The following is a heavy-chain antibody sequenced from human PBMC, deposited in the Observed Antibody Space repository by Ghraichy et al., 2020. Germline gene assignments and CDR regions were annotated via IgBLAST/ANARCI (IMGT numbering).Heavy chain of an antibody. CDR3: ARDSYSSGYYPYYYYYMDV. D-gene: IGHD3-22*01. J-gene: IGHJ6*03. CDR2: ISSSGSTI. Sequence: GGSLRLSCAASGFTFSDYYMSWIRQAPGKGLEWVSYISSSGSTIYYADSVKGRFTISRDNAKNSLYLQMNSLRAEDMAVYYCARDSYSSGYYPYYYYYMDVWGKGTTVTVSS. V-gene: IGHV3-11*01. CDR1: GFTFSDYY.